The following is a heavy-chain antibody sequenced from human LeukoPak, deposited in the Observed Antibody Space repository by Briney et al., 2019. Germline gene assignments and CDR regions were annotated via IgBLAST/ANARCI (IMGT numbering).Heavy chain of an antibody. Sequence: ASVKVSCKASGHTFTGYYMHWVRQAPGQGLEWMGWINPSRGGTNSAQKFQDRVTITADESTSTAYMELSSLRSEDTAVYYCARERGITLVREVHYYYQYYMDVWGKGTTVTISS. CDR1: GHTFTGYY. D-gene: IGHD3-10*01. CDR3: ARERGITLVREVHYYYQYYMDV. CDR2: INPSRGGT. V-gene: IGHV1-2*02. J-gene: IGHJ6*03.